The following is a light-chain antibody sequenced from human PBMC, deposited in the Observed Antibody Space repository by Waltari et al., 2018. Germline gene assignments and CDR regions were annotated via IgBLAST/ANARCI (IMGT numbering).Light chain of an antibody. Sequence: EIILTQSPGTLALSPGEGATRSCRASQSVSGNLVWYQHKPGQAPRLLISGSSQKATGIPDRFSGSVSRTDFTLTISRLEPEDFAVYYCQHYVTSPPWTFGQGTKVEFK. CDR1: QSVSGN. CDR2: GSS. V-gene: IGKV3-20*01. J-gene: IGKJ1*01. CDR3: QHYVTSPPWT.